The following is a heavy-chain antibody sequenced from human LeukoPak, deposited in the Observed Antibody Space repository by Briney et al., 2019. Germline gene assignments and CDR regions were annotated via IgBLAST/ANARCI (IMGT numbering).Heavy chain of an antibody. Sequence: GGSLRLFCTASGFTFSSYGMHWVRQAPGKGLEWVTVIWYDGSNKYYADSVKGRFTISRDNSKNTLYLQMNSLRAEDTAVYYCARDRKSSSWYGATFDYWGQGTLVTVSS. D-gene: IGHD6-13*01. CDR1: GFTFSSYG. J-gene: IGHJ4*02. V-gene: IGHV3-33*01. CDR2: IWYDGSNK. CDR3: ARDRKSSSWYGATFDY.